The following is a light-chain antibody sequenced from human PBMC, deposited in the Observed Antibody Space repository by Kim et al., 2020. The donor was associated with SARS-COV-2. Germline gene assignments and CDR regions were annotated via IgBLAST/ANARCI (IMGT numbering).Light chain of an antibody. CDR2: GAT. V-gene: IGKV3-20*01. CDR3: QQYRSSLHT. CDR1: QSINSNY. J-gene: IGKJ2*01. Sequence: LSPRERATLSCRASQSINSNYLAWYQHKPGQAPRLLIFGATSRATGIPDRFSGSGSGTDFTLTISRLEPEDFAVYYCQQYRSSLHTFGQGTKLEI.